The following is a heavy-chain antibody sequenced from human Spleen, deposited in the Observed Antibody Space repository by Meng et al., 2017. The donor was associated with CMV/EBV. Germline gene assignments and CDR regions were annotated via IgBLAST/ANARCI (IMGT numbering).Heavy chain of an antibody. Sequence: NAWMSWVRQAPGKGLEWVGRIKSKTDGGTTDYAAPVKGRFTISRDDSKNTLYLQMNSLKTEDTAVYYCTTVGYDFWSGYRQVGFFGYWGQGTLVTVSS. CDR1: NAW. CDR2: IKSKTDGGTT. J-gene: IGHJ4*02. CDR3: TTVGYDFWSGYRQVGFFGY. V-gene: IGHV3-15*01. D-gene: IGHD3-3*01.